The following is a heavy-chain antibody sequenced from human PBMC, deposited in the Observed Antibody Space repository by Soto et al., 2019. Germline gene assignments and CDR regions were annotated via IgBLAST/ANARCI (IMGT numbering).Heavy chain of an antibody. CDR2: IYYSGST. V-gene: IGHV4-61*01. Sequence: SETLSLTCTVSGGSVSSGSYYWSWIRQPPGKGLEWIGYIYYSGSTNYNPSLKSRVTISVDTSKNQFSLKLSSVTAAATAVYYCARVSPDILTGYYTPFDYWGQGTLVTVSS. J-gene: IGHJ4*02. D-gene: IGHD3-9*01. CDR3: ARVSPDILTGYYTPFDY. CDR1: GGSVSSGSYY.